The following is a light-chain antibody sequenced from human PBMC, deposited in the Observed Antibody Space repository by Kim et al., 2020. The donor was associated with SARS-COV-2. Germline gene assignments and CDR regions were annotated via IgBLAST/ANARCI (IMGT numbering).Light chain of an antibody. V-gene: IGKV3-20*01. CDR2: AAS. J-gene: IGKJ2*01. CDR3: QQYEDSPKT. CDR1: QSVSTNS. Sequence: LSSGERATLSCRASQSVSTNSLAWYQQKPGQAPRLLIYAASSRATGIPDRFSGSGSGTDFTLTINRLEPDDFAVYYCQQYEDSPKTFGQGTKLEI.